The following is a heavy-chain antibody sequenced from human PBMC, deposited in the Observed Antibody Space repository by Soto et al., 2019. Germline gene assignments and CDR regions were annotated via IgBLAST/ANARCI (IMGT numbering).Heavy chain of an antibody. D-gene: IGHD2-15*01. V-gene: IGHV3-21*01. CDR3: ARDRGYCTGGSCDSGPYHHGMDV. Sequence: GGSLRLSCAASGFTFSTYTINWVRQAPGKGLEWVSSISSSSAYIYYADSVEGRFTISRDNAKNSVYLQMKSPRAEDTAVYYCARDRGYCTGGSCDSGPYHHGMDVWGQGTTVTVSS. CDR1: GFTFSTYT. J-gene: IGHJ6*02. CDR2: ISSSSAYI.